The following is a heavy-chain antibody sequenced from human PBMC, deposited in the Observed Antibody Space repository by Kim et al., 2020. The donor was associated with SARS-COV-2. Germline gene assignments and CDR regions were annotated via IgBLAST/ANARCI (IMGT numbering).Heavy chain of an antibody. Sequence: ASVKVSCKASGYAFTSYDINWVRQATGQGLEWMGWMNPNSGNTGYAQKFQGRVTMTRNTSISTAYMELSSLRSEDTAVYYCARGWKKKFIVLVVTYYYYGMDVWGQGTTVTVSS. CDR3: ARGWKKKFIVLVVTYYYYGMDV. D-gene: IGHD2-8*02. CDR1: GYAFTSYD. J-gene: IGHJ6*02. CDR2: MNPNSGNT. V-gene: IGHV1-8*01.